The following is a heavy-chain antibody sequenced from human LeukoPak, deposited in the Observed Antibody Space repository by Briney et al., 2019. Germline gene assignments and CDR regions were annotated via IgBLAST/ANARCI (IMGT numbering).Heavy chain of an antibody. D-gene: IGHD4-23*01. CDR2: ISSSSSYI. J-gene: IGHJ3*02. V-gene: IGHV3-21*01. Sequence: PGGSLRLSCAASGFTFSSYAMSWVRQAPGKGLEWVSSISSSSSYIYYADSVKGRFTISRDNAKNSLYLQMNSLRAEDTAVYYCARDYGGNLLGDAFDIWGQGTMVTVSS. CDR3: ARDYGGNLLGDAFDI. CDR1: GFTFSSYA.